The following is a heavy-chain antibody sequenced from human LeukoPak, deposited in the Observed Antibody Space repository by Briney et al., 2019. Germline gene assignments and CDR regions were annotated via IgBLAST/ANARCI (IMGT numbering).Heavy chain of an antibody. CDR3: ARVGPTYYDYVWGSYRPTPFDY. Sequence: SETLSLTCAVHGGSFSGYYWSWIRQPPGKGLEWIGEINHSGSTNYNPSLKSRVTISVDTSKNQFSLKLSSVTAADTAVYYCARVGPTYYDYVWGSYRPTPFDYWGQGTLVTVSS. V-gene: IGHV4-34*01. J-gene: IGHJ4*02. CDR1: GGSFSGYY. CDR2: INHSGST. D-gene: IGHD3-16*02.